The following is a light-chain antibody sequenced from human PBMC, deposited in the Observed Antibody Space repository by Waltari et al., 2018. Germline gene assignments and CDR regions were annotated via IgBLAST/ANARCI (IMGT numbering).Light chain of an antibody. CDR2: NVS. Sequence: QSALTQPASVSGSPGQSITIACTGTSSDAGGYNYVSWYQQHPGKAPKLMIYNVSNRPSGVSNRFSASKSGNTASLTISGLQAEDEADYYCSSYTSSSTVVFGGGTKLTVL. CDR1: SSDAGGYNY. CDR3: SSYTSSSTVV. V-gene: IGLV2-14*03. J-gene: IGLJ2*01.